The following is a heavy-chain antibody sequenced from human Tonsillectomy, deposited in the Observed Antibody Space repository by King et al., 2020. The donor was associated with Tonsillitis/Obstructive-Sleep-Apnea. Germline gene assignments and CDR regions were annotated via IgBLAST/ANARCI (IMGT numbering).Heavy chain of an antibody. V-gene: IGHV4-59*01. CDR3: ARESSIVGDALDI. CDR1: GDSISPYY. J-gene: IGHJ3*02. Sequence: VQLQESGPGLVKPSETLSLTCTVSGDSISPYYWSWIRQPPGKGLEWIGYIFYSGGTNYNPSLKSRVTISVDRSKNQFSLKLSSVTAADTAIYYCARESSIVGDALDIWGQGTMVTVSS. CDR2: IFYSGGT. D-gene: IGHD1-26*01.